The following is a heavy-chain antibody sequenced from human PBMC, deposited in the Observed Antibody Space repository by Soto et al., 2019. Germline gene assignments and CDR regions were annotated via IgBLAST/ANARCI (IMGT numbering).Heavy chain of an antibody. V-gene: IGHV2-5*02. D-gene: IGHD3-10*01. Sequence: QITLKESGPPLVKPTQTLTLTCTFSGFSLSTSGVGVGWIRQPPGKALEWLALIYWDDDKRYSPSLKSRLTITKDTSKNQVVLTMTNMDPVDTATYYCGHGGRRLHLGAVDAFDIWGQGTMVTVSS. J-gene: IGHJ3*02. CDR3: GHGGRRLHLGAVDAFDI. CDR2: IYWDDDK. CDR1: GFSLSTSGVG.